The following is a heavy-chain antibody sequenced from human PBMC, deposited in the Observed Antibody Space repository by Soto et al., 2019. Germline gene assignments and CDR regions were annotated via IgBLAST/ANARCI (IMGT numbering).Heavy chain of an antibody. CDR1: GGSISSSSYY. CDR3: ARRYGGAFDI. J-gene: IGHJ3*02. Sequence: SETLSLTCTVSGGSISSSSYYWGWIRQPPGKGLEWIGSIYYSGSTYYNPSLKSRVTISVDTSKNQFSLKLSSVTAADTAVYYCARRYGGAFDIWGQGTMVTVSS. D-gene: IGHD3-10*01. CDR2: IYYSGST. V-gene: IGHV4-39*01.